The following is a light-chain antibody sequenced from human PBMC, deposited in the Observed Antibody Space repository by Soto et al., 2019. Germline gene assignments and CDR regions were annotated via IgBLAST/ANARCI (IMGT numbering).Light chain of an antibody. J-gene: IGLJ1*01. V-gene: IGLV2-14*03. CDR2: DVN. Sequence: QSALAQPASVSGSPGQSIAISCTGTSSDIGTYNYVSWFQQHPGKVPKLMIYDVNIRPSGVSYRFSGSKSGNTASLTISGLQPEDEADYYCSSFTTSNSFVFGSGTKLTVL. CDR3: SSFTTSNSFV. CDR1: SSDIGTYNY.